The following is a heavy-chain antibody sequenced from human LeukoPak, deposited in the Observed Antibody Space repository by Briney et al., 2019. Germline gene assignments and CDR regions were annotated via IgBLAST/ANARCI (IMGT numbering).Heavy chain of an antibody. J-gene: IGHJ6*03. CDR3: AKVRSVYYYYMDV. CDR2: IYSGGST. Sequence: GGSLRLSCAASGFTVSSNYMSWVRQAPRKGLEWVSVIYSGGSTYYADSVKGRFTISRDNSKNTLYLQMNSLRAEDTAVYYCAKVRSVYYYYMDVWGKGTTVTISS. CDR1: GFTVSSNY. V-gene: IGHV3-53*05.